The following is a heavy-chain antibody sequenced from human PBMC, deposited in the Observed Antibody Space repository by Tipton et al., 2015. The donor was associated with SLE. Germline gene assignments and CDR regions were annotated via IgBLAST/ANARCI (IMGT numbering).Heavy chain of an antibody. D-gene: IGHD3-10*01. Sequence: TLSLTCTVSGGSISSYYWSWIRQPAGKGLEWIGRIYTSGSTNYNPSLRSRVTISVDTSKNQFSLRLSSVTAADTAVYYCATSKTLVYTSGNYSPGPFDYWGLGTLVTVSS. V-gene: IGHV4-4*07. CDR2: IYTSGST. CDR3: ATSKTLVYTSGNYSPGPFDY. CDR1: GGSISSYY. J-gene: IGHJ4*02.